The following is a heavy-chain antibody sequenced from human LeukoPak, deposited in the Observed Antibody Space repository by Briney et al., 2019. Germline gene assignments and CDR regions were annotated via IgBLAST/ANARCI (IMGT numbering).Heavy chain of an antibody. CDR1: GYTFTSYG. CDR3: ARVGGYSSSWYENFDY. CDR2: ISAYNGNT. J-gene: IGHJ4*02. Sequence: ATVKVCCKASGYTFTSYGISWVRQAPGQGLEWMGWISAYNGNTNYAQKLQGRVTMTTDTSTSTAYMELRSLRSDDTAVYYCARVGGYSSSWYENFDYWGQGTLVTVSS. V-gene: IGHV1-18*01. D-gene: IGHD6-13*01.